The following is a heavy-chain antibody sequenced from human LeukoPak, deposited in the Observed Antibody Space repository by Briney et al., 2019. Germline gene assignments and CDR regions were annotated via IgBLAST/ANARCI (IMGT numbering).Heavy chain of an antibody. CDR3: ARESSTTQTNLFDY. V-gene: IGHV4-31*03. CDR1: GGSISSDSYY. Sequence: PSQTLSLTCTVSGGSISSDSYYWSWIRQHPGKGLEWIGYIYYSGSTYYNPSRKSRVTISVDRSKNQFSLILRSVTAADTAIYFCARESSTTQTNLFDYWGQGTLVAVSS. D-gene: IGHD1-14*01. J-gene: IGHJ4*02. CDR2: IYYSGST.